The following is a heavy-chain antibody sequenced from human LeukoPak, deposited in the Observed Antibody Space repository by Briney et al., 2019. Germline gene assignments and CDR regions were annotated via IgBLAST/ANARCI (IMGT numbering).Heavy chain of an antibody. CDR1: GGSIKNYY. V-gene: IGHV4-59*01. D-gene: IGHD4-23*01. CDR3: ARHRSDTGGKKGVNWFDP. J-gene: IGHJ5*02. Sequence: SETLSLTCSVSGGSIKNYYWSWIRQPPGKGLEWLGNIYFGGTTDYNSSLESRLTISVDTFKNQLSLNLQSVTAADTATYYCARHRSDTGGKKGVNWFDPWGQGTLVTVSS. CDR2: IYFGGTT.